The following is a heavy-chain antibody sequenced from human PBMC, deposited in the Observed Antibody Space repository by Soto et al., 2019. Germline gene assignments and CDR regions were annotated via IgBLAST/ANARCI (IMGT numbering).Heavy chain of an antibody. CDR2: SYYRSKWYN. CDR1: GDSVSSNSAA. J-gene: IGHJ6*02. V-gene: IGHV6-1*01. CDR3: ARDDGRDRWLVSYYYYYGMDV. D-gene: IGHD6-19*01. Sequence: SQTLSLTCAISGDSVSSNSAAWNWIRQSPSRGLEWLGRSYYRSKWYNDYAVSVKSRITINPDTSKNQFSLQLNSVTPEDTAVYYCARDDGRDRWLVSYYYYYGMDVWGQGTTVTVSS.